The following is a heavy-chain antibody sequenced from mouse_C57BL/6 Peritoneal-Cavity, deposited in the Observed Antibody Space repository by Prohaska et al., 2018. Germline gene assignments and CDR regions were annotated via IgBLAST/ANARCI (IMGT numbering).Heavy chain of an antibody. CDR1: GFTFSSYA. J-gene: IGHJ1*03. CDR2: ISYCGSYT. Sequence: EVQLVESGGGLVKPGGSLKLSCAASGFTFSSYAMSWVRQTPEKRLEWFATISYCGSYTYYPDNVKGRFTISRDNAKNNLYLQMSHLKSEDTAMYYCARETTVVAWYFDVWGTGTTVTVSS. V-gene: IGHV5-4*01. D-gene: IGHD1-1*01. CDR3: ARETTVVAWYFDV.